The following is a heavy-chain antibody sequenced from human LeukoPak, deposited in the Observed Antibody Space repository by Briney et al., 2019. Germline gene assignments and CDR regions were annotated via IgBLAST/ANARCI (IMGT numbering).Heavy chain of an antibody. V-gene: IGHV1-24*01. Sequence: ASVKVSCKVSGYTLTELSMHWVRQAPGKGLEGMGGFDPEDGETIYAQKFQGRVTMTEDTSTDTAYMELSSMRSEDTAVYYCATATSGYYYDSSGYYGHYWGQGTLVTVSS. CDR2: FDPEDGET. D-gene: IGHD3-22*01. CDR3: ATATSGYYYDSSGYYGHY. CDR1: GYTLTELS. J-gene: IGHJ4*02.